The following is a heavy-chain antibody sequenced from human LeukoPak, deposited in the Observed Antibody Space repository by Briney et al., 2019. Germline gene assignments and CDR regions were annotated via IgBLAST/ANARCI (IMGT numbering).Heavy chain of an antibody. D-gene: IGHD3-3*01. CDR2: MNPNSGNT. Sequence: ASVKVSYKASGYTFTSYDINWVRQATGQGLEWMGWMNPNSGNTGYAQKFQGRVTMTRNTSISTAYMELSSLRSEDTAVYYCARGWQEYYDFWSGYYSHWGQGTLVTVSS. CDR1: GYTFTSYD. V-gene: IGHV1-8*01. J-gene: IGHJ4*02. CDR3: ARGWQEYYDFWSGYYSH.